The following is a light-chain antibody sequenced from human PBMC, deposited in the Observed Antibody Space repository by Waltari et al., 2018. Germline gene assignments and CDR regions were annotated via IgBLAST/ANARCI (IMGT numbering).Light chain of an antibody. CDR3: QQYYGSPLT. V-gene: IGKV4-1*01. Sequence: DIVMTQSPDSLAVSLGERATINCKSSQTVLYSSNNKNYLAWFQQKPGQPPKLLIYWASTRESGVPDRFNGSGSGTDFTLTINSLQAEDVAVYYCQQYYGSPLTFGGGTK. J-gene: IGKJ4*01. CDR2: WAS. CDR1: QTVLYSSNNKNY.